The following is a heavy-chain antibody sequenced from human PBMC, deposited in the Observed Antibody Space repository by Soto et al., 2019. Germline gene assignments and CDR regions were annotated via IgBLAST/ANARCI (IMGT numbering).Heavy chain of an antibody. CDR2: FVPMFGSA. CDR3: AREDDTTGHYSWFDP. Sequence: GASVKVSCKPSGVPFDSFTFSWVRQAPGQGLEWMGGFVPMFGSASVAQRFQGRVRITADASTGTGYMELSDLRSDDSAIYYCAREDDTTGHYSWFDPWGPGTLVTVSS. D-gene: IGHD3-9*01. V-gene: IGHV1-69*13. CDR1: GVPFDSFT. J-gene: IGHJ5*02.